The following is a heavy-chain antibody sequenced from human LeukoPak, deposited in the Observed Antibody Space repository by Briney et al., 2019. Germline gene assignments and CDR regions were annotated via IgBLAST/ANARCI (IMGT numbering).Heavy chain of an antibody. V-gene: IGHV3-30*18. D-gene: IGHD4-11*01. J-gene: IGHJ3*02. CDR2: IWYGGSNK. Sequence: PGRSLRLSCAASGFTFSSYGMHWVRQAPGKGLEWVAVIWYGGSNKYYADSVKGRFTISRDNSKNTLYLQMNSLRAEDTAVYYCAKFDRGLQTYDAFDIWGQGTMVTVSS. CDR3: AKFDRGLQTYDAFDI. CDR1: GFTFSSYG.